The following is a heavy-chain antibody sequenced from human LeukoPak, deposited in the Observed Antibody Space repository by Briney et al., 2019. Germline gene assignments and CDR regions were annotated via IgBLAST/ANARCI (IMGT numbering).Heavy chain of an antibody. V-gene: IGHV4-61*08. D-gene: IGHD4-17*01. CDR3: AGLLVYGDYLSNSQIS. Sequence: NPSETLSLTCTVSGGSISSGDYYWSWIRQPPGKGLEWIGYIYYSGSTNYNPSLKSRVTISVDTSKNQFSLKLSSVTAADTAVYYCAGLLVYGDYLSNSQISWGQGTLVTVSS. J-gene: IGHJ5*02. CDR1: GGSISSGDYY. CDR2: IYYSGST.